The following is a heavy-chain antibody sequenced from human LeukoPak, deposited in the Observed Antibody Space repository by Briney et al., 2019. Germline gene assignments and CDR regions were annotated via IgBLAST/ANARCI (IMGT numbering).Heavy chain of an antibody. CDR1: AFSFSSYA. D-gene: IGHD5-18*01. Sequence: GGSLRLSCTASAFSFSSYAMTWLRQAPGKGLEWVSGIHGSGGVTYYADSVKGRFTISRDNSKNTLYLQMNSLRAEDTAVYFCAKVFGYTYDYVDYWGQGTLVTVSS. CDR3: AKVFGYTYDYVDY. J-gene: IGHJ4*02. CDR2: IHGSGGVT. V-gene: IGHV3-23*01.